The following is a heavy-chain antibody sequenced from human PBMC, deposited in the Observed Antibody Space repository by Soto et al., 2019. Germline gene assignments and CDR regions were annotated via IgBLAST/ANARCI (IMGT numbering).Heavy chain of an antibody. CDR1: GGSISSSSYY. Sequence: QLQLQESGPGLVKPSETLSLTCTVSGGSISSSSYYWGWIRQPPGKGLEWIGSIYYSGSTYYNPSLKSRVTISVDTSKNQFSLKLSSVTAADTAVYYCARGNYYGSGSWSVRWFDPWGQGTLVTVSS. J-gene: IGHJ5*02. D-gene: IGHD3-10*01. CDR3: ARGNYYGSGSWSVRWFDP. V-gene: IGHV4-39*01. CDR2: IYYSGST.